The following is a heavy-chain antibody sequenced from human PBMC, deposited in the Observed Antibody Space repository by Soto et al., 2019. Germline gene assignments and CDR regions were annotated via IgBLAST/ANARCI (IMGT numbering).Heavy chain of an antibody. CDR3: ARQGQGMVRGAPYYFDY. J-gene: IGHJ4*02. Sequence: PSETLSLTCTVSGGSISSGGYYWSWIRQHPGKGLEWIGYIYYSGSTYYNPSLKSRVTISVDTSKNQFSLKLSSVTAADTAVYYCARQGQGMVRGAPYYFDYWGQGPWSPSP. V-gene: IGHV4-31*03. CDR2: IYYSGST. D-gene: IGHD3-10*01. CDR1: GGSISSGGYY.